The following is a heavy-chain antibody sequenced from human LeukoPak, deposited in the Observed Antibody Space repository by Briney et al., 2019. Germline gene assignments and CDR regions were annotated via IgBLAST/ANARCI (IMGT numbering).Heavy chain of an antibody. CDR1: GYIFTDYQ. J-gene: IGHJ3*02. CDR2: INPNSGDT. V-gene: IGHV1-2*02. D-gene: IGHD2-2*01. CDR3: ARDYCVSIPCWDPFDI. Sequence: ASVKVSCKASGYIFTDYQIHWVRQAPGAGLEWMGWINPNSGDTKNAQKFQGRVTMTRDTPITTAYMELSRLRSDDTVVYYCARDYCVSIPCWDPFDIWGQGTMVTVSS.